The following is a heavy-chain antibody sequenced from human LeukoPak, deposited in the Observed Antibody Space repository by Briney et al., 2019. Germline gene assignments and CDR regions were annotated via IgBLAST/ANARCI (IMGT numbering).Heavy chain of an antibody. Sequence: PSETLSLTCTVSGGSISSYYWSWIRQPPGKGLEWIGYISYSGCSNYNPSLKSRVTISVDTSKNQFSLRLSSVTAADTAVYYCARLGATFWSGFPVDSWGQGTLVTVSS. CDR2: ISYSGCS. V-gene: IGHV4-59*12. D-gene: IGHD3-3*01. CDR1: GGSISSYY. J-gene: IGHJ4*02. CDR3: ARLGATFWSGFPVDS.